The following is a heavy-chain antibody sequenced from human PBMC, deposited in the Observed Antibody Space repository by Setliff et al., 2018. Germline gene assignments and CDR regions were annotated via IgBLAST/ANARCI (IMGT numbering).Heavy chain of an antibody. CDR3: AGCGYGQYYAMDV. Sequence: GGSLRLSCAASGFTARSYYMTWVRQAPGKGLEWVSVIYTGGSTYYADSVKGRFTISRDDSNNTLYLQMTSLRAEDTAVYYCAGCGYGQYYAMDVWGQGTTVTVSS. J-gene: IGHJ6*02. D-gene: IGHD5-12*01. CDR1: GFTARSYY. V-gene: IGHV3-66*01. CDR2: IYTGGST.